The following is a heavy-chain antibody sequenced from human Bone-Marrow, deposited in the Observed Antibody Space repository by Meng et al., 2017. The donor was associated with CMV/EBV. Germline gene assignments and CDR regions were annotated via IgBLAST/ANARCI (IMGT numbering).Heavy chain of an antibody. D-gene: IGHD1-1*01. CDR1: GFSFRNAW. CDR2: IKGRNDGGTR. Sequence: GALKISCAASGFSFRNAWMNWVRQAPGKGLEWVGRIKGRNDGGTRDYATPVKGRFIISRDDSNDILYLEMNSLQIEDTALYYCAAGTGRSDFDYWGQGTLVTFSS. CDR3: AAGTGRSDFDY. V-gene: IGHV3-15*01. J-gene: IGHJ4*02.